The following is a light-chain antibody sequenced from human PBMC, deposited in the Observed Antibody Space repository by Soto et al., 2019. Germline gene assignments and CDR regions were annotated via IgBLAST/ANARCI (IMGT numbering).Light chain of an antibody. CDR1: QSISSW. V-gene: IGKV1-27*01. CDR2: AAS. Sequence: EIQMTQSPSSPSASVGDRVTSTCRASQSISSWLAWYQQTPGKAPKLLIYAASTLQSGVPSRFSGSGSGTDFTLTISSLQPEDVATYYCQQYNSALITFGQGTRLEI. CDR3: QQYNSALIT. J-gene: IGKJ5*01.